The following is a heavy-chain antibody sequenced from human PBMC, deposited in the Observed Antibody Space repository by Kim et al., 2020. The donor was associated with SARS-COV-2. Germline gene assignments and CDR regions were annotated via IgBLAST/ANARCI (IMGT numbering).Heavy chain of an antibody. D-gene: IGHD2-15*01. V-gene: IGHV3-30*18. Sequence: GGSLRLSCAASGFTFSSYGMHWVRQAPGKGLEWVAVISYDGSNKYYADSVKGRFTISRDNSKNTLYLQMNSLRAEDTAVYYCAKGDQDIVVVVAATPVGMDVWGQGTTVTVSS. CDR2: ISYDGSNK. CDR3: AKGDQDIVVVVAATPVGMDV. J-gene: IGHJ6*02. CDR1: GFTFSSYG.